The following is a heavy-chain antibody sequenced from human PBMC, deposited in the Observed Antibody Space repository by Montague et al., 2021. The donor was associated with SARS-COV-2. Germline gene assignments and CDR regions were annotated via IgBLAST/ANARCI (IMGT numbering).Heavy chain of an antibody. J-gene: IGHJ4*02. CDR2: ISSTGYTI. V-gene: IGHV3-11*01. CDR1: GFSFSDYY. Sequence: SLRLSCAASGFSFSDYYMTWIRQAPGKGLEWVSYISSTGYTIYYGDSVKGRFTISRDNAKHSLYLQMSSLRAEDTAVYYCARIGYSGYEPEGGACDYWDQGTLVTVSS. D-gene: IGHD5-12*01. CDR3: ARIGYSGYEPEGGACDY.